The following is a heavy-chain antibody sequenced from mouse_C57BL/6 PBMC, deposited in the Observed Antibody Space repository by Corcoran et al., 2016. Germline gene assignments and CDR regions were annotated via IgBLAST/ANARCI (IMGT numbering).Heavy chain of an antibody. CDR3: ARPSYGISSYAMDY. J-gene: IGHJ4*01. CDR1: GYTFTDYY. V-gene: IGHV1-76*01. CDR2: IYPGSGNT. Sequence: QVQLKQSGAELVRPGASVKLSCKASGYTFTDYYINWVKQRPGQGLEWIARIYPGSGNTYYNEKFKGKATLTAEKSSSTAYMQLSRLTSEDSAVYFSARPSYGISSYAMDYWGQGTSVTVSS. D-gene: IGHD1-1*01.